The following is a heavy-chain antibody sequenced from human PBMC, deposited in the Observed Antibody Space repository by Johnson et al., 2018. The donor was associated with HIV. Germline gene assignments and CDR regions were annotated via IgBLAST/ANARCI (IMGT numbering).Heavy chain of an antibody. CDR1: GFSVSSKY. V-gene: IGHV3-66*01. J-gene: IGHJ3*02. D-gene: IGHD2-15*01. CDR3: ASTLLGAFDI. Sequence: VQLVESGGGLVQPGGSLRLSCAASGFSVSSKYMSWVRQAPGKGLEWVSVIYSGGSTFYADSVKGRFTISRDNSGNTLYLQMDSLRVEDTAVYYCASTLLGAFDIWGQGTMLTVSS. CDR2: IYSGGST.